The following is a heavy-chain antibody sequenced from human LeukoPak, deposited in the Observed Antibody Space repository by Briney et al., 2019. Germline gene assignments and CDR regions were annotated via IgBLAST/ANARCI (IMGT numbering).Heavy chain of an antibody. CDR1: GFTFSDHY. CDR3: AKDLDYYASRSPSLDV. V-gene: IGHV3-11*01. J-gene: IGHJ6*04. CDR2: ISRGGDSM. D-gene: IGHD3-10*01. Sequence: GGSLRLSCAASGFTFSDHYMTWIRQAPGKGLEWVSYISRGGDSMYYADSVKGRFTISRDNGKNSLYLQMNSLRPEDTAVYYCAKDLDYYASRSPSLDVWGKGTTVTISS.